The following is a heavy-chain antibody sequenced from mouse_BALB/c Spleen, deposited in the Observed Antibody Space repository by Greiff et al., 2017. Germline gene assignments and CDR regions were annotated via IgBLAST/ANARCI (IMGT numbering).Heavy chain of an antibody. J-gene: IGHJ3*01. V-gene: IGHV14-3*02. D-gene: IGHD2-2*01. CDR2: IDPANGNT. Sequence: VQLQQSGAELVKPGASVKLSCTASGFNIKDTYMHWVKQRPEQGLEWIGRIDPANGNTKYDPKFQGKATITADTSSNTANLQLRSLTSEDTAVYYCARLGGYPAWIAYWGQGTLVTVSA. CDR3: ARLGGYPAWIAY. CDR1: GFNIKDTY.